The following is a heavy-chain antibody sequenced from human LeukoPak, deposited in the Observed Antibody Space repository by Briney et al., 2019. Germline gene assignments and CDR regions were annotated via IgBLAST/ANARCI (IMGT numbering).Heavy chain of an antibody. V-gene: IGHV4-4*07. Sequence: SETLSLTCTVSGGSIINYYWSWIRQPAGTGLEWVGRIYVTGSTIYNPSLQSRLSMSVDPSKNQFSLRLTSVTAADTAVYYCARLKYYDSTGYSPGYYMDVWGKGITVTVSS. J-gene: IGHJ6*03. CDR3: ARLKYYDSTGYSPGYYMDV. CDR2: IYVTGST. D-gene: IGHD3-22*01. CDR1: GGSIINYY.